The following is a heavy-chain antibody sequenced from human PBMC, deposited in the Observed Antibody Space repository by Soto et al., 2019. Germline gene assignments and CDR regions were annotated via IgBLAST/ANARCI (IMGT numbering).Heavy chain of an antibody. CDR3: ARDKITGLFDY. Sequence: QVQLQQWGAGLLKPSETLSLTCAVYGGSFSGYSWTWIRQPPGTGLEWVGEINHSGSTNYNPSLKSRVTISVDTSKNHFSLKLTSVTAADTAVYYCARDKITGLFDYWDQGTLVTVSS. V-gene: IGHV4-34*01. D-gene: IGHD2-8*02. CDR1: GGSFSGYS. J-gene: IGHJ4*02. CDR2: INHSGST.